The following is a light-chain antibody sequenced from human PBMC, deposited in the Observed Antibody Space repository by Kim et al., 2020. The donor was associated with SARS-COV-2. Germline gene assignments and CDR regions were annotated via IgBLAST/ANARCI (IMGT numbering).Light chain of an antibody. CDR3: QVWDSSSDHVV. J-gene: IGLJ2*01. CDR1: NIGSKS. CDR2: YDS. Sequence: SYELTQPPSVSVAPGKTARITCGGNNIGSKSVHWYQQKPGQAPVLVISYDSDRPSGIPERFSGSNSGNTATLTISRVAAGDEADYYCQVWDSSSDHVVFG. V-gene: IGLV3-21*04.